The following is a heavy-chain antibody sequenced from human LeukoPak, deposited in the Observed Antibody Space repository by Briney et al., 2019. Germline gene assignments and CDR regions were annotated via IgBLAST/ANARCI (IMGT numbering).Heavy chain of an antibody. V-gene: IGHV1-24*01. Sequence: ASVKVSCKVSGYTLTELSMHWVRQAPGKGLEWMGGFDPEDGETIYAQKFQGRVTMTEDTSTDTAYMELSSLRSEDTAVYYCARDATPDSSGYYYDPSWYFDLWGRGTLVTVSS. CDR2: FDPEDGET. D-gene: IGHD3-22*01. CDR1: GYTLTELS. CDR3: ARDATPDSSGYYYDPSWYFDL. J-gene: IGHJ2*01.